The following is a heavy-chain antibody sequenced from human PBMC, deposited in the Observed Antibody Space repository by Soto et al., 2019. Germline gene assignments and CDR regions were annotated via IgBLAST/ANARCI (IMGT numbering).Heavy chain of an antibody. V-gene: IGHV4-59*01. CDR1: GGSISSYY. D-gene: IGHD2-2*02. CDR3: ATSPAAIPYYFDY. J-gene: IGHJ4*02. Sequence: ETLSLTCTVSGGSISSYYWSWIRQPPGKGLEWIGYIYYSGSTNYNPSLKSRVTISVGTSKNQFSLKLSSVTAADTAVYYCATSPAAIPYYFDYWGQGTLVTVSS. CDR2: IYYSGST.